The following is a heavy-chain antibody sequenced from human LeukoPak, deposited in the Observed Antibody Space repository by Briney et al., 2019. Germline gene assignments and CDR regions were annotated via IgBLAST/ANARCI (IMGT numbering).Heavy chain of an antibody. D-gene: IGHD6-6*01. CDR3: VRSSSSIFDY. Sequence: PSETLSLTCTVSGGSISSYYWSWIRQPARKGLEWIGRIYTSGSTNYNPSLKSRVIMSVDTSKNQFSLKLSSVTAADTAVYYCVRSSSSIFDYWGQGTLVTVSP. CDR1: GGSISSYY. CDR2: IYTSGST. J-gene: IGHJ4*02. V-gene: IGHV4-4*07.